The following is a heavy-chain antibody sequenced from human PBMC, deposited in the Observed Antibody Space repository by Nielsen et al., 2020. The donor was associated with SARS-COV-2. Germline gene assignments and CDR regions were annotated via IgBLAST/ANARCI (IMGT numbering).Heavy chain of an antibody. CDR2: INPSGSGT. CDR1: GFTFSSTW. Sequence: GESLKISCSASGFTFSSTWMDWVRQAPGQGLVWVSRINPSGSGTAYADSVKGRFAVSRDNAGNTVVLQIHSLRVDDTAVYYCAGGADFWSGTQRYYMDVWGKGTTVTVSS. J-gene: IGHJ6*03. V-gene: IGHV3-74*01. CDR3: AGGADFWSGTQRYYMDV. D-gene: IGHD3-3*01.